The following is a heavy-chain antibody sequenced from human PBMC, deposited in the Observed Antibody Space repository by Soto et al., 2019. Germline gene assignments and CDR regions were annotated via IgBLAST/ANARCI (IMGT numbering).Heavy chain of an antibody. V-gene: IGHV1-46*01. Sequence: ASVKVSGKASGYTFTSYYMDWVRQAAGQGLEWMGIINPSGGSTSYAQKFQGRVTMTRDTSTSTVYMELSSLRSEDTAVYYCARDKRVRRAGPSYYYYGMDVWGQGTTVTVSS. J-gene: IGHJ6*02. CDR3: ARDKRVRRAGPSYYYYGMDV. D-gene: IGHD6-13*01. CDR2: INPSGGST. CDR1: GYTFTSYY.